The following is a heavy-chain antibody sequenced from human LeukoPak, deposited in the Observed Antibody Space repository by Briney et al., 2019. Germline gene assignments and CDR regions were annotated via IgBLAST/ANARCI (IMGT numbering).Heavy chain of an antibody. CDR3: ASEYYDSSGYHNNWFDP. CDR2: IYSGGST. V-gene: IGHV3-66*02. J-gene: IGHJ5*02. CDR1: GFTFSNYA. Sequence: PGGSLRLSCAGSGFTFSNYAMIWVRQAPGKGLEWVSVIYSGGSTYYADSVKGRFTISRDNSKNTLYLQMNSLRAEDTAVYYCASEYYDSSGYHNNWFDPWGQGTLVTVSS. D-gene: IGHD3-22*01.